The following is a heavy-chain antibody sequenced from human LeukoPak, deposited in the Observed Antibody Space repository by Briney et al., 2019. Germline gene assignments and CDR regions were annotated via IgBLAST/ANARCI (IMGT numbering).Heavy chain of an antibody. V-gene: IGHV3-21*01. Sequence: GGSLRLSCAASGFTFSGYSMIWVRQAPGKGLEWVSSISSSSSHIYYADSVKGRFTISRDNAKNSLYLQMNSLRAEDSAVYFCARDPNGDYIGTFDMWGRGTMVSVSS. J-gene: IGHJ3*02. CDR1: GFTFSGYS. CDR3: ARDPNGDYIGTFDM. D-gene: IGHD4-17*01. CDR2: ISSSSSHI.